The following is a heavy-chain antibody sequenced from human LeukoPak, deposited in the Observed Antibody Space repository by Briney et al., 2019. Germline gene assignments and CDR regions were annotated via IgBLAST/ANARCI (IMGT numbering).Heavy chain of an antibody. J-gene: IGHJ6*03. CDR3: ARDQLGGDPGNYYYYYMDV. Sequence: PGRSLRLSCATSGFTFGDYAMSWFRQAPGKGLEWVGFIRSKIYGGAIEYAASVKGRFTISRDDSKSISYLQMNILRTEDTGLYYCARDQLGGDPGNYYYYYMDVWGKGTTVTVPS. CDR1: GFTFGDYA. CDR2: IRSKIYGGAI. V-gene: IGHV3-49*03. D-gene: IGHD4-17*01.